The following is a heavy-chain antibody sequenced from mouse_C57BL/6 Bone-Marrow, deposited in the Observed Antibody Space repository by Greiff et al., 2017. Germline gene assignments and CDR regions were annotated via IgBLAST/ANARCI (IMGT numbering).Heavy chain of an antibody. CDR1: GYTFTSYW. Sequence: QVQLQQSGAELVKPGASVKMSCKASGYTFTSYWITWVKQRPGQGLEWIGDIYPTSGRTNYNEKFKSKAILTVDTSSNTAYMQLSSLTSADSAVFDGARSGPLGRGFDYWGQGTTLTVSS. CDR2: IYPTSGRT. CDR3: ARSGPLGRGFDY. V-gene: IGHV1-55*01. J-gene: IGHJ2*01. D-gene: IGHD4-1*01.